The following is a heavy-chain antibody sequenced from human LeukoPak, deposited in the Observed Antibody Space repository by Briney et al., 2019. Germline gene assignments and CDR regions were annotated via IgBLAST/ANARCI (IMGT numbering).Heavy chain of an antibody. D-gene: IGHD3-3*01. J-gene: IGHJ6*02. CDR2: IYYSGST. CDR1: GGSISSSSYY. V-gene: IGHV4-39*01. Sequence: PSETLSLTCTVSGGSISSSSYYWGWIRQPPGKGLEWIGTIYYSGSTYYNPSLKSRVTISVDTSNNQFSLKLSSVTAADTAVYYCARRSTIFGVVTVAAGMDVWGQGTTVTVSS. CDR3: ARRSTIFGVVTVAAGMDV.